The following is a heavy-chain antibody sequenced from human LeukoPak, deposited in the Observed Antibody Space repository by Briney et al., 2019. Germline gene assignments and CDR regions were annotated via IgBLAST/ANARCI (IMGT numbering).Heavy chain of an antibody. CDR3: ARNYGRNEDY. J-gene: IGHJ4*02. CDR2: IIPILGIA. CDR1: GGTFSSYA. Sequence: ASVKVSCKASGGTFSSYAISWVRQAPGQGLEWVGRIIPILGIANYAQKFQGRVTITADKSTSTAYMELSSLRSEDTAVYYCARNYGRNEDYWGQGTLVTVSS. V-gene: IGHV1-69*04. D-gene: IGHD3-10*01.